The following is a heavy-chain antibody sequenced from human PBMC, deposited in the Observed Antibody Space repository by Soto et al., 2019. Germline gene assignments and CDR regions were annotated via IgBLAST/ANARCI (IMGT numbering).Heavy chain of an antibody. CDR1: GYTFTDYY. J-gene: IGHJ5*02. D-gene: IGHD2-15*01. V-gene: IGHV1-2*02. CDR2: INPNSGGT. CDR3: ARGDVRVVASFDP. Sequence: QVQLVQSGAEVKKPGASVKVSCKASGYTFTDYYIHWVRQAPGQGLEWMGWINPNSGGTNHAQKFQGRVTMTRDTSISTAYMELSRLISDDTAVYYCARGDVRVVASFDPWGQGALVTVSS.